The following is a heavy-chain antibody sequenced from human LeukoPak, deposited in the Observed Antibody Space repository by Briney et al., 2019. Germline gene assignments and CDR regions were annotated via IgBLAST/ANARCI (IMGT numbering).Heavy chain of an antibody. V-gene: IGHV4-4*02. J-gene: IGHJ4*02. CDR2: IYHSGST. CDR1: GGSISSSNW. CDR3: ARAGERLDYVWGSYRFDY. D-gene: IGHD3-16*02. Sequence: SGTLSLTCAVSGGSISSSNWWSWVRQPPGKGLEWLGEIYHSGSTNYNPSLKSRVTISVDKSKNQFSLKLSSVTAADTAVYYCARAGERLDYVWGSYRFDYWGQGTLVTVSS.